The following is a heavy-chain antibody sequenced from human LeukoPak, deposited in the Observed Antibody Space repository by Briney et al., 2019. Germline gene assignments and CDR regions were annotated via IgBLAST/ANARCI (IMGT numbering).Heavy chain of an antibody. D-gene: IGHD3-9*01. J-gene: IGHJ4*02. CDR3: TTKRHYDILTGPLYYFDY. V-gene: IGHV3-15*01. Sequence: PGGSLRLSCAASGFTFSNAWMSWVRQAPGKGLEWVGRIKSKTDGGTTDYAAPVKGRFTISRDDSKNTLYLQMNSLKTEDTAVYYCTTKRHYDILTGPLYYFDYWGQGTLVTVSS. CDR1: GFTFSNAW. CDR2: IKSKTDGGTT.